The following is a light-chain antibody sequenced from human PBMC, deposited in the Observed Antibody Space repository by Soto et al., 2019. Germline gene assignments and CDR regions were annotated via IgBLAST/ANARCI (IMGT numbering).Light chain of an antibody. J-gene: IGKJ4*01. CDR3: QQYGSSPLT. Sequence: EIVLTQSPGTLSLSPGERATLSGRASQSVSSSYLAWYQQKPGQAPRLLIYGASSRATGIPDRFSGSGSGTDFTLTISRLEPGDFAVYYCQQYGSSPLTFGGGTKVEIK. CDR2: GAS. CDR1: QSVSSSY. V-gene: IGKV3-20*01.